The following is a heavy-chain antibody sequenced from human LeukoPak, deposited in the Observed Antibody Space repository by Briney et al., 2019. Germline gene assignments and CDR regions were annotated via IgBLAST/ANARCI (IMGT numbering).Heavy chain of an antibody. J-gene: IGHJ4*02. Sequence: SETLSLTCAVYGGSFSGYYWSWIRQPPGKGLEWIGEINHSGSTNYNPSLKSRVTISVDTSKNQFSLKLSSVTAADTAVYYCARNVGSSGYEMGYYFDYWGQGTLVTVSS. V-gene: IGHV4-34*01. D-gene: IGHD5-12*01. CDR2: INHSGST. CDR3: ARNVGSSGYEMGYYFDY. CDR1: GGSFSGYY.